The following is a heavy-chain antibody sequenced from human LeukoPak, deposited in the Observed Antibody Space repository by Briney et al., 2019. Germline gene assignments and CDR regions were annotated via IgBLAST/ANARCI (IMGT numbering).Heavy chain of an antibody. Sequence: SETLSLTCAVYGGSFSGYYWSWIRQPPGKGLEGIGEINHSGSTSNHNPSLKSRVTMSVDTSKNQFSLKLSSVTAADTAVYYCARKSGYARDYWGQGNLVTVSS. CDR2: INHSGSTS. D-gene: IGHD5-12*01. CDR1: GGSFSGYY. V-gene: IGHV4-34*01. J-gene: IGHJ4*02. CDR3: ARKSGYARDY.